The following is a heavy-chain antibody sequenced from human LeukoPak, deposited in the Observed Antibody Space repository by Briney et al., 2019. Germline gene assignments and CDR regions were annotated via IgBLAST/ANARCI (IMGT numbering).Heavy chain of an antibody. CDR1: GYTFTSYY. D-gene: IGHD6-13*01. V-gene: IGHV1-46*01. Sequence: ASVKVSCKASGYTFTSYYMHWVRQAPGQGLEWMGIINPSGGSTSYAQKFQGRVTMTRDMSTSTVYMELSSLRSDDTAVYYCARDPVAAAGTLDYWGQGTLVTVSS. CDR3: ARDPVAAAGTLDY. J-gene: IGHJ4*02. CDR2: INPSGGST.